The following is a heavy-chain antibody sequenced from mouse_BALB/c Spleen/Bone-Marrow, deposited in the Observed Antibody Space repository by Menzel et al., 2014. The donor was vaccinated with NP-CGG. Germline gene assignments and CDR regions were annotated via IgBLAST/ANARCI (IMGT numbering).Heavy chain of an antibody. CDR1: GFNIKDTY. J-gene: IGHJ4*01. V-gene: IGHV14-3*02. CDR2: IDPANGNT. CDR3: ARGYYDYVYAMDY. Sequence: EVQRVESGAELSKPGASVKLSCTASGFNIKDTYMHWVKQRPEQGLEWIGRIDPANGNTKYDPKFQGKATITADTSSNKAYLQLSSLTSEDTAVYYCARGYYDYVYAMDYWGQGTSVSVSS. D-gene: IGHD2-4*01.